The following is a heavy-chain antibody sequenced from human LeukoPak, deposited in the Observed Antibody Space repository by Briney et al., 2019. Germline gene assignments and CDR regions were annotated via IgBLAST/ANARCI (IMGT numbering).Heavy chain of an antibody. CDR2: INPSGGRT. J-gene: IGHJ4*02. Sequence: GASVKVSCKACGYTFISCYIHWVRQAPGQGLEWMGIINPSGGRTGNAQKSQGRATMTRDMSRSTVYMELSSLRSEDTAVYYCARDSSPDYWGQGTLVTVSS. CDR3: ARDSSPDY. CDR1: GYTFISCY. D-gene: IGHD6-13*01. V-gene: IGHV1-46*01.